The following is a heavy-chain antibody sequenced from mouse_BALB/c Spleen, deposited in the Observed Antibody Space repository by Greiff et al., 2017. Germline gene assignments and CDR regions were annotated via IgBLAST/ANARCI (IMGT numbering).Heavy chain of an antibody. J-gene: IGHJ4*01. CDR1: GFAFSSYD. CDR3: ARHLVWYHYYAMDY. D-gene: IGHD2-10*02. V-gene: IGHV5-12-1*01. Sequence: EVKLMESGGGLVKPGGSLKLSCAASGFAFSSYDMSWVRQTPEKRLEWVAYISSGGGSTYYPDTVKGRFTISRDNAKNTLYLQMSSLKSEDTAMYYCARHLVWYHYYAMDYWGQGTSVTVSS. CDR2: ISSGGGST.